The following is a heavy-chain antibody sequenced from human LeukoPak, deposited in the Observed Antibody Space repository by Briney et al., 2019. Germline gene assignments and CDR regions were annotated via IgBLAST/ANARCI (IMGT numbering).Heavy chain of an antibody. Sequence: GGSLRLSCAASGFTFSSYWMHWVRQAPRKGLEWVSRINSDGSSTGYADSVKGRFTISRDNAKNVLYLQMSSLRAEDTAVYYCAREYSSGWYIHGMDVWGQGTTVTVSS. CDR3: AREYSSGWYIHGMDV. J-gene: IGHJ6*02. CDR2: INSDGSST. V-gene: IGHV3-74*01. CDR1: GFTFSSYW. D-gene: IGHD6-19*01.